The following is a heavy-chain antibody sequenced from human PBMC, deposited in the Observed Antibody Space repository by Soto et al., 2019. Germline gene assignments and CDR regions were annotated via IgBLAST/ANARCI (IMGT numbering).Heavy chain of an antibody. CDR2: ISGSGGST. J-gene: IGHJ6*02. V-gene: IGHV3-23*01. CDR3: AKGTYGGSSWGGGMDV. Sequence: GGSLRLSCAASGFTFSSYAMSWVRQAPGKGLEWVSAISGSGGSTYYADSVKGRFTISRDNSKNTLYLQMNSLRAEDTAVYYCAKGTYGGSSWGGGMDVWGQGTTVTVSS. D-gene: IGHD6-13*01. CDR1: GFTFSSYA.